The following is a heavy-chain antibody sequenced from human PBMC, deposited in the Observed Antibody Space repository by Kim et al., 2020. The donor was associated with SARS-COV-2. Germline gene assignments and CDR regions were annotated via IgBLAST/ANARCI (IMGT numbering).Heavy chain of an antibody. D-gene: IGHD3-22*01. V-gene: IGHV4-31*03. J-gene: IGHJ4*02. CDR1: GGPISSGGYY. Sequence: SETLSLTCTVSGGPISSGGYYWSWIRQHPGKGLEWIGYIYYSGSTYYNPSLKSRVTISVDTSKNQFSLKLSSVTAADTAVYYCARAPLWNDDSSGLESYDYWGQGTLVTVSS. CDR2: IYYSGST. CDR3: ARAPLWNDDSSGLESYDY.